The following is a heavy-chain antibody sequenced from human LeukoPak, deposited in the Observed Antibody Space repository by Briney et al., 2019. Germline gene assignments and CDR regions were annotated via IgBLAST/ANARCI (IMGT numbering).Heavy chain of an antibody. D-gene: IGHD2-15*01. Sequence: ESGGGVVQPGGSLRLSCAASGFTFSSYGMHWVRQAPGKGLEWVAFIRYDGSNKYYADSVKGRFTISRDNSKNTLYLHVNSLRPEDTAVYYCAKDLGESIVVVVAASPYMDVWGKGTTVTV. CDR2: IRYDGSNK. CDR1: GFTFSSYG. CDR3: AKDLGESIVVVVAASPYMDV. V-gene: IGHV3-30*02. J-gene: IGHJ6*03.